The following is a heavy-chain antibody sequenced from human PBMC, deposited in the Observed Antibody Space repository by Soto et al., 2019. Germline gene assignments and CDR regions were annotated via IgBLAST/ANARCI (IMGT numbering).Heavy chain of an antibody. V-gene: IGHV3-66*01. Sequence: EVQLVESGGKLVQPGGSLRLLCAASGFTVSSNYMSWVRQAPGKGLEWTSIIYSGGNTYYADSVKDRFTISRDTSKNTLYLQMNSLRAEDTAVYYCAREVVSCSGGSCYGGFDYWGQGTLVTVSS. CDR3: AREVVSCSGGSCYGGFDY. CDR1: GFTVSSNY. J-gene: IGHJ4*02. D-gene: IGHD2-15*01. CDR2: IYSGGNT.